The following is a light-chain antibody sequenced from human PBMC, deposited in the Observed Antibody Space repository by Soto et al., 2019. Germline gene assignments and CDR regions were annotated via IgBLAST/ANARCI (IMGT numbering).Light chain of an antibody. J-gene: IGKJ4*01. CDR2: AAS. Sequence: AIRMTQSPSSLSASTGDRVTMTFRSSQGISSYLAWYQQKPGKAPKLLIYAASSLQSGVPSRFSGSGSGTDFTLTISSLQPEDFATYYCQQSYSTPLTFGGGTKVDI. V-gene: IGKV1-8*01. CDR3: QQSYSTPLT. CDR1: QGISSY.